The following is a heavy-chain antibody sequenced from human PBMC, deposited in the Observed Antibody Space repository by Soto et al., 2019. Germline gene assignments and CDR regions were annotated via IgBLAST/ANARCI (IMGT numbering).Heavy chain of an antibody. CDR3: AREAGVVVIVKGEFEF. CDR1: GYIFSRYS. CDR2: ISGNNGKT. J-gene: IGHJ4*02. D-gene: IGHD3-3*01. V-gene: IGHV1-18*04. Sequence: IQLVQSGAEVKKPGASVKVSCKASGYIFSRYSISWVRQAPGQGLEWMGWISGNNGKTHYAQKFQDRVNMTIDTSTNTGHLEVRSLKSDDTAVYYCAREAGVVVIVKGEFEFWGQGTPVTVST.